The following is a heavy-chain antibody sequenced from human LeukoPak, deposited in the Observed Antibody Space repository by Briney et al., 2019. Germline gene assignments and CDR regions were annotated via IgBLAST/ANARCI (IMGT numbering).Heavy chain of an antibody. Sequence: ASVKVSCKASGYTFTGHYIHWVRQALGQGLEWLGLINTHSGGTNYAQRFQGRVTMARDTSISTAYMELSRLRSDDTAVYFCARDLSGSYDYWGQGTLVTVSS. CDR3: ARDLSGSYDY. CDR1: GYTFTGHY. J-gene: IGHJ4*02. V-gene: IGHV1-2*02. D-gene: IGHD1-26*01. CDR2: INTHSGGT.